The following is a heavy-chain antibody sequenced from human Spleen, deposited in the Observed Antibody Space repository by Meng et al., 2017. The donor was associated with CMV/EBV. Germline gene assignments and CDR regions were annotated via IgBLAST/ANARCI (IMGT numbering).Heavy chain of an antibody. CDR1: GDSVSCGGCF. V-gene: IGHV4-61*08. CDR2: VSYAGNT. Sequence: SETLSLTCAVSGDSVSCGGCFWTWIRQPPGKGLEWIGYVSYAGNTKYNPSLMSRVTMSLDTTRDQFSLRLNSVIAADTAVYYCARSSGGRMTSYNYFDPRGQGALVTVSS. CDR3: ARSSGGRMTSYNYFDP. J-gene: IGHJ5*02. D-gene: IGHD3-16*01.